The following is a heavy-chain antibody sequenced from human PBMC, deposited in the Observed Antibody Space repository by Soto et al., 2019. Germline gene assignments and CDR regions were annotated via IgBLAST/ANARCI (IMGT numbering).Heavy chain of an antibody. J-gene: IGHJ5*02. CDR2: IYYSGGT. CDR3: ARSCGGDCYDYNWFDP. V-gene: IGHV4-59*01. CDR1: GGSISSYY. D-gene: IGHD2-21*02. Sequence: SETLSLTCTVSGGSISSYYWSWIRQPPGKGLEWIGYIYYSGGTNYNPSLKSRVTISVDTSKNQFSLKLSSVTAADTAVYYCARSCGGDCYDYNWFDPWGQGTLVTVSS.